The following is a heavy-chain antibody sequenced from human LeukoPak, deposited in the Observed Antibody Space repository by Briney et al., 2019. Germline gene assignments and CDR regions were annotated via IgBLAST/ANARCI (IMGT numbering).Heavy chain of an antibody. Sequence: SETLSLTCTVSGGSISSYYWSWIRQPPGKGLEWIGYIYYSGSTNYNPSLKSRVTISVDTSKNQFSLKLSSVTAADTAVYYCARDHESHFDYWGQGTLVTVSS. V-gene: IGHV4-59*01. CDR3: ARDHESHFDY. J-gene: IGHJ4*02. CDR2: IYYSGST. CDR1: GGSISSYY.